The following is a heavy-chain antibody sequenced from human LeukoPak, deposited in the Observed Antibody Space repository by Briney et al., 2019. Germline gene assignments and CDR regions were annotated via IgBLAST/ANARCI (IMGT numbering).Heavy chain of an antibody. Sequence: SETLSLTCAVYGGSFSGYYWSWIRQPPGKGLEWIGEINHSGSTNYNPSLKSRVTISVDTSKNQFSLKLSSVTAADTAVYYCARDGGGYSDGSGFDYWGQGTLVTVSS. CDR3: ARDGGGYSDGSGFDY. CDR1: GGSFSGYY. V-gene: IGHV4-34*01. CDR2: INHSGST. J-gene: IGHJ4*02. D-gene: IGHD5-18*01.